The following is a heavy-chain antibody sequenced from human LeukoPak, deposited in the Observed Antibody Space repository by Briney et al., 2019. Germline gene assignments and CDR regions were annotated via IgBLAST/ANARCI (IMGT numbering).Heavy chain of an antibody. CDR3: ARDPGSHNSSGWYDY. V-gene: IGHV3-74*01. D-gene: IGHD6-19*01. CDR2: INSDGSST. CDR1: GFTFTSYG. Sequence: GGSLRLSCAASGFTFTSYGMHWVRQTPGKGLVWVSRINSDGSSTSYADSVKGRFTISRDNAKNSLYLQMNSLRAEDTAVYYCARDPGSHNSSGWYDYWGQGTLVTVSS. J-gene: IGHJ4*02.